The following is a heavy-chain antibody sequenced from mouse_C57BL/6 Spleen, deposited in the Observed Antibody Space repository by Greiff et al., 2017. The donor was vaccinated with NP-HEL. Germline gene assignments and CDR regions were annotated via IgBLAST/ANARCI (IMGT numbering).Heavy chain of an antibody. V-gene: IGHV3-6*01. CDR2: ISYDGSN. Sequence: EVQLVESGPGLVKPSQSLSLTCSVTGYSITSGYYWNWIRQFPGNKLEWMGYISYDGSNNYNPSLKNRISITRDTSKNQFFLKLNSVTTEDTATYYCARSWAMDYWGQGTSVTVSS. CDR3: ARSWAMDY. CDR1: GYSITSGYY. J-gene: IGHJ4*01.